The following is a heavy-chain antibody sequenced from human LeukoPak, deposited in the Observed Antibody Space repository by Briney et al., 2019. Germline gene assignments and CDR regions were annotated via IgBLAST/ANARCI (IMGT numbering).Heavy chain of an antibody. J-gene: IGHJ4*02. CDR1: GFTFSSYS. CDR2: ISSSSSYI. CDR3: ARNFQRPVSGYSYYFDF. V-gene: IGHV3-21*01. D-gene: IGHD3-22*01. Sequence: GGSLRLSCAASGFTFSSYSMNWVRQAPGKGLEWVSSISSSSSYIYYADSVKGRFTISRDNAKNSLYLQMNSLRAEDTAVYYCARNFQRPVSGYSYYFDFWGQGTLVTVSS.